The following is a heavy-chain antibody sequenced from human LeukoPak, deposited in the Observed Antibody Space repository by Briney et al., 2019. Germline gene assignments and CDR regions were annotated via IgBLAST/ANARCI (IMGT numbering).Heavy chain of an antibody. D-gene: IGHD4-17*01. CDR2: ISSSSSTI. CDR1: GFTFSSYS. CDR3: AREISTTVTTTYYFDY. V-gene: IGHV3-48*01. J-gene: IGHJ4*02. Sequence: GGSLRLSCAASGFTFSSYSMNWVRQAPGKGLEWVSYISSSSSTIYYADSVKGRFTVSRDNAKNSLYLQMNSLRAEDTAVYYCAREISTTVTTTYYFDYWGQGTLVTVSS.